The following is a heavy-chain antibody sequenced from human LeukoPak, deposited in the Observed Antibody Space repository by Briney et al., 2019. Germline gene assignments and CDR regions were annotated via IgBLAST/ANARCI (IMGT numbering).Heavy chain of an antibody. Sequence: NPSETLSLTRTVSGDSISIYYWSWIRQPPGKGLEWIGYISDSGSTNYNPSLKSRVTISVDTSKRQSSLKLSSVTAADTAVYYCARYGSGRAYYYYMDVWGKGTTVTVSS. CDR3: ARYGSGRAYYYYMDV. CDR2: ISDSGST. D-gene: IGHD3-10*01. CDR1: GDSISIYY. J-gene: IGHJ6*03. V-gene: IGHV4-59*01.